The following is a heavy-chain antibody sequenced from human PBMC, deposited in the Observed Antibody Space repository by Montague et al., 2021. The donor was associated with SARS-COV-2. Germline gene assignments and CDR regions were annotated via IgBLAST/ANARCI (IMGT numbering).Heavy chain of an antibody. J-gene: IGHJ4*02. CDR2: IYYSGRT. CDR3: ARGGGSGYRYYFDY. D-gene: IGHD3-22*01. V-gene: IGHV4-59*01. CDR1: GGSISSYY. Sequence: SETLSFTCTVSGGSISSYYWNWIRQPPGKGLEWIGYIYYSGRTNYNPSLKSRVTISVDTSKNQFSLKLSSVTAADTAVDYCARGGGSGYRYYFDYWGRGSLVTVSS.